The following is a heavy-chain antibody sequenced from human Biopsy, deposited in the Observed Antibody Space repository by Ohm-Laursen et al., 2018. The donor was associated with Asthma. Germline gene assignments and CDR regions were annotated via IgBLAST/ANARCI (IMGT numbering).Heavy chain of an antibody. CDR1: YGYITSGGYY. CDR2: IYYSGST. D-gene: IGHD3-3*01. Sequence: TLSLTCTVSYGYITSGGYYWTWIRQHPGKGLEWIGFIYYSGSTYYNPSLKSRVSISIDTSKNQFSLKLSSVTAADTAVYYCARGYYGDFHDWGQGNLVSVSS. CDR3: ARGYYGDFHD. V-gene: IGHV4-31*03. J-gene: IGHJ1*01.